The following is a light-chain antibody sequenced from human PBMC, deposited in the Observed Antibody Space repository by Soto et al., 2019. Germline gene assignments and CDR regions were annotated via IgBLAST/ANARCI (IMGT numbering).Light chain of an antibody. Sequence: EVVITQSPATLSVSPGEGVTLSCRASQGIGDTLAWYQHKPGQTPRLLIYDTSTRDTGVPARFSGSGSGTEFTLTINRLQPDDSSTYYCQQYQSYPWTFGQGTKVDIK. V-gene: IGKV3-15*01. CDR1: QGIGDT. J-gene: IGKJ1*01. CDR3: QQYQSYPWT. CDR2: DTS.